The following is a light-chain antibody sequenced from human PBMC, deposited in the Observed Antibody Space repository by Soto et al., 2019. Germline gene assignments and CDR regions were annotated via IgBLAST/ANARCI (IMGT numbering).Light chain of an antibody. CDR3: QEYNNWHPVT. J-gene: IGKJ4*01. Sequence: EIVLTQSPATLSLSPGERATLSCRAGRRVSNKLAWYQQKPGQAPRLLIYGASTRANGIPARFSGSGSGTEFSLTISSLQSEDFAVYYCQEYNNWHPVTFGGGTKVDIK. CDR1: RRVSNK. V-gene: IGKV3-15*01. CDR2: GAS.